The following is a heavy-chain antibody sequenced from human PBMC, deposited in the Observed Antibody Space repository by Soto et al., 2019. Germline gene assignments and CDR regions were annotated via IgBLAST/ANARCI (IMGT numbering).Heavy chain of an antibody. Sequence: ASVKVCCKASGYTFTGYYMHWVRQAPEQGLEWMGWINPNSGGTNYAQKFQGRVTITADESTSTAYMELSSLRSEDTAVYYCARDPSLRQKWGYYYYGMDVWGQGTTVTVSS. J-gene: IGHJ6*02. CDR2: INPNSGGT. D-gene: IGHD1-26*01. CDR3: ARDPSLRQKWGYYYYGMDV. CDR1: GYTFTGYY. V-gene: IGHV1-2*02.